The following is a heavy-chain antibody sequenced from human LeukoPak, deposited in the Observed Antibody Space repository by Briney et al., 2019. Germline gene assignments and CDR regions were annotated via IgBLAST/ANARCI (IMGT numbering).Heavy chain of an antibody. CDR3: ASEMATKYYYYYMDV. CDR2: IKQDGSEK. CDR1: GFSFSSYW. V-gene: IGHV3-7*01. Sequence: GGSLRLSCAASGFSFSSYWMSWVRQAPGRGLEWVANIKQDGSEKYYVDSVKGRFTISRDNAKNSLYLQMNSLRAEDTAVYYCASEMATKYYYYYMDVWAKGPRSPSP. D-gene: IGHD5-24*01. J-gene: IGHJ6*03.